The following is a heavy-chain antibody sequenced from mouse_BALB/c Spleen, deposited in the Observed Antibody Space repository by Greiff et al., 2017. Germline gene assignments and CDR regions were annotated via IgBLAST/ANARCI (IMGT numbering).Heavy chain of an antibody. V-gene: IGHV2-6-5*01. Sequence: QVQLKQSGPGLVAPSQSLSITCTVSGFSLTDYGVSWIRQPPGKGLEWLGVIWGGGSTYYNSALKSRLSISKDNSKSQVFLKMNSLQTDDTAMYYCAKQNPTISTMIPHYYAMDYWGQGTSVTVSS. D-gene: IGHD2-4*01. CDR1: GFSLTDYG. CDR2: IWGGGST. CDR3: AKQNPTISTMIPHYYAMDY. J-gene: IGHJ4*01.